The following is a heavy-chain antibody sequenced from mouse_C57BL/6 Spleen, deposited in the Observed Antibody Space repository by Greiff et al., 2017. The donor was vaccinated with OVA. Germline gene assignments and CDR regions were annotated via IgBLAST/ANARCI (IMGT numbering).Heavy chain of an antibody. V-gene: IGHV5-4*01. D-gene: IGHD2-2*01. CDR3: AREGVTTTYFDY. CDR2: ISDGGSYT. Sequence: EVQWVESGGGLVKPGGSLKLSCAASGFTFSSYAMSWVRQTPEKRLEWVATISDGGSYTYYPDNVKGRFTISRDNAKNNLYLQMSHLKSEDTAMYYCAREGVTTTYFDYWGQGTTLTVSS. J-gene: IGHJ2*01. CDR1: GFTFSSYA.